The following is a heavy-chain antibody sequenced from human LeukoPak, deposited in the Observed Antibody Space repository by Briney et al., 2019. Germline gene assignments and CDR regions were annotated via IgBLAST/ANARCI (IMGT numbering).Heavy chain of an antibody. V-gene: IGHV4-4*07. CDR2: IYTSGST. Sequence: SETLSLTCTVSGGSISSYYWSWIRQPAGKGLEWIGRIYTSGSTNYNPSLKSRVTMSVDTSKNQFSLKLSSVTAADTAVYYCARDAVIAVAGFREKAFDIWGQGTMVTVSS. CDR3: ARDAVIAVAGFREKAFDI. J-gene: IGHJ3*02. D-gene: IGHD6-19*01. CDR1: GGSISSYY.